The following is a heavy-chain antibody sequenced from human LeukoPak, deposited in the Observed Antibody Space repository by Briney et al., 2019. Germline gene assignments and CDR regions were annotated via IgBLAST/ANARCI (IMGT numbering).Heavy chain of an antibody. CDR1: GFTFSSYW. CDR2: INNDGSST. V-gene: IGHV3-74*01. Sequence: GGSLRLSCAASGFTFSSYWMHWVRQAPGKGLVWVSRINNDGSSTSYADSVKGRFTISRDNAKNTLYLQMNSLRAEDTAVYYCARPTKEGSSWYWWFDPWGQGTLATVSS. D-gene: IGHD6-13*01. J-gene: IGHJ5*02. CDR3: ARPTKEGSSWYWWFDP.